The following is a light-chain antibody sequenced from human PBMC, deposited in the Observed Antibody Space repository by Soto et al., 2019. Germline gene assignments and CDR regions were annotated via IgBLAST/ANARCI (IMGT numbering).Light chain of an antibody. CDR1: QSISSW. CDR2: KAS. V-gene: IGKV1-5*03. J-gene: IGKJ4*01. Sequence: DIQMTQSPSTLSASVGDRVTITCRASQSISSWLAWYQQKPGKAPKLLIYKASSLESGVPSRFSGSRSGTEFTRTISSLQPDDFATYYCQQYSSYPLTVGGGARVEIK. CDR3: QQYSSYPLT.